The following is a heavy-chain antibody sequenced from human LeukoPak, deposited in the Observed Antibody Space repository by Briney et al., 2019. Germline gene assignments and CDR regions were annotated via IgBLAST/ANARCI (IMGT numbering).Heavy chain of an antibody. J-gene: IGHJ5*02. CDR1: GFTFSSYD. Sequence: GGSRRLSCAACGFTFSSYDMHWVRQATGKGLEWVSAIGTAGDTHYPGSVKGQFTISRENAKNSLYLQMNSLRAGDTAVYYCAKPGGLGTYNWFAPWAQETLVTVTS. CDR3: AKPGGLGTYNWFAP. D-gene: IGHD3-10*01. V-gene: IGHV3-13*03. CDR2: IGTAGDT.